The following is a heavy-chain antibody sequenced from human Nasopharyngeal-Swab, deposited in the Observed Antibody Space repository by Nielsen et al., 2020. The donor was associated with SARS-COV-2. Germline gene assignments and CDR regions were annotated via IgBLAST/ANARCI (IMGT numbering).Heavy chain of an antibody. V-gene: IGHV3-30-3*01. D-gene: IGHD2-15*01. Sequence: GESLKISCAASGFTFSSYAMHWVRQAPGKGLEWVAVISYDGSNKYYADSVKGRFTISRDNSKNTLYLQMNSLRAEDTVVYYCARDEGCFDYWGQGTLVTVSS. CDR2: ISYDGSNK. CDR1: GFTFSSYA. CDR3: ARDEGCFDY. J-gene: IGHJ4*02.